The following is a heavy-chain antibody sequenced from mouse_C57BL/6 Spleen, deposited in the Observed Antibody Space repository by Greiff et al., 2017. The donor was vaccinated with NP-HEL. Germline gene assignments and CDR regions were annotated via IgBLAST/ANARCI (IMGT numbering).Heavy chain of an antibody. Sequence: VQLKQSGAELVRPGTSVKVSCKASGYAFTNYLIEWVKQRPGQGLEWIGVINPGSGGTNYNEKFKGKATLTADKSSSTAYMQLSSLTSEDSAVYFCAREGAFTTLMDYWGQGTSVTVSS. CDR3: AREGAFTTLMDY. CDR2: INPGSGGT. V-gene: IGHV1-54*01. CDR1: GYAFTNYL. D-gene: IGHD1-1*01. J-gene: IGHJ4*01.